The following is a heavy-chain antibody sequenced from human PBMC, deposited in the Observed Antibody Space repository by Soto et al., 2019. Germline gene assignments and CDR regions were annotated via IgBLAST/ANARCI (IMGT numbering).Heavy chain of an antibody. V-gene: IGHV4-39*01. CDR2: IYYSGST. CDR1: GGSISSSSYY. CDR3: ARQSITGSTGYYYGMDV. Sequence: QLQLQESGPGLVKPSETLSLTCTVSGGSISSSSYYWGWIRQPPGKGLEWIGSIYYSGSTYYNPSLNRRVTIAVDTSKNQFSLKRSSVTAADTAVYYCARQSITGSTGYYYGMDVWGQGTTVTVSS. D-gene: IGHD1-20*01. J-gene: IGHJ6*02.